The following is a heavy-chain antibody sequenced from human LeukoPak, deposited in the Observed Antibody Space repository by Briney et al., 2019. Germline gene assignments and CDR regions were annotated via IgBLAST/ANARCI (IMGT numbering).Heavy chain of an antibody. CDR1: GGSFSGYY. Sequence: SETLSLTCAVYGGSFSGYYWSWIRQPPGKGLEWIGEINHSGSTNYNPSLKSRLTISVHTSKNQYSLKLSSVTAADTAVYYCASALYYYDGSGYCLDYWGQGILVTVSS. D-gene: IGHD3-22*01. CDR3: ASALYYYDGSGYCLDY. V-gene: IGHV4-34*01. J-gene: IGHJ4*02. CDR2: INHSGST.